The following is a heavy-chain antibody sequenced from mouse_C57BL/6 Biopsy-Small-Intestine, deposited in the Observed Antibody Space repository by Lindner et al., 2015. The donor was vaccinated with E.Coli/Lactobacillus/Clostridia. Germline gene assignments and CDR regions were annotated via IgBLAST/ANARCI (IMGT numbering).Heavy chain of an antibody. J-gene: IGHJ3*01. CDR3: SRNDNYAAWFAY. Sequence: EVQLQESGAELVKPGASVKLSCTASGFNIKDYYMHWVKQMTEQGLEWIGRIAPEDGETIYDPKFQGEATITADTSSNTAYLQLSSLTSEDTAVYYCSRNDNYAAWFAYWGQGTLVTVSA. CDR1: GFNIKDYY. CDR2: IAPEDGET. D-gene: IGHD2-12*01. V-gene: IGHV14-2*01.